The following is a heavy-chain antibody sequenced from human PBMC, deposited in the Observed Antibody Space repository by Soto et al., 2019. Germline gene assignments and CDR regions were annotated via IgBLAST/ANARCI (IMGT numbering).Heavy chain of an antibody. V-gene: IGHV3-74*01. CDR2: INGDGSST. J-gene: IGHJ5*02. Sequence: PGGSLRLSCGASGFAFSSYYMHWVRQAPGKGLVWVSRINGDGSSTNYADSVKGRLTISRDNAKNTLYLQMNSLRAEDTAVYYCARDQTTGDWFDDWGQGT. D-gene: IGHD4-17*01. CDR3: ARDQTTGDWFDD. CDR1: GFAFSSYY.